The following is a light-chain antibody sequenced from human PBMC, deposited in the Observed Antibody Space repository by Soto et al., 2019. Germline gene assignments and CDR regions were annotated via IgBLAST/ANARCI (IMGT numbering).Light chain of an antibody. V-gene: IGKV3-15*01. CDR1: QSVSNN. Sequence: EIVLTQSPGPLSLSAGARVTLSCRPRQSVSNNYLVAYQQKPRQDPRILIYDASSSANNGPDRFTGSGSGTELSLTTSNLQSEDFAVYYCQQYNSWPLTFGQGTKVDIK. CDR2: DAS. J-gene: IGKJ1*01. CDR3: QQYNSWPLT.